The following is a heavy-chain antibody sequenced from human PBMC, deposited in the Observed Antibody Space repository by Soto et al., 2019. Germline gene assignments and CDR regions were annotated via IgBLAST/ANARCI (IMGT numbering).Heavy chain of an antibody. CDR2: IDPSDSQT. D-gene: IGHD3-22*01. CDR3: ARQIYDSDTGPNFQYYFDS. J-gene: IGHJ4*02. V-gene: IGHV5-10-1*01. CDR1: GYSFAGYW. Sequence: GESLKISCKGSGYSFAGYWITWVRQKPGKGLEWMGRIDPSDSQTYYSPSFRGHVTISATKSVTTVFLQWSSLRASDTAMYYCARQIYDSDTGPNFQYYFDSWGQGTPVTVSS.